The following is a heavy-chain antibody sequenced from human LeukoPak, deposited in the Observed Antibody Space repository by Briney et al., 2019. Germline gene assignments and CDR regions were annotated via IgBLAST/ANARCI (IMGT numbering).Heavy chain of an antibody. D-gene: IGHD6-19*01. CDR2: INHSGST. CDR1: GVSFSGYY. J-gene: IGHJ3*01. V-gene: IGHV4-34*01. Sequence: SETLSLTCAVYGVSFSGYYWSWIRQPPGKGLEWIGEINHSGSTNYNPSLKSRVTISVDTSKNQFSLKLSSVTAADTAVYYCARHIAVSYDAFDLWGRGTMVSVSS. CDR3: ARHIAVSYDAFDL.